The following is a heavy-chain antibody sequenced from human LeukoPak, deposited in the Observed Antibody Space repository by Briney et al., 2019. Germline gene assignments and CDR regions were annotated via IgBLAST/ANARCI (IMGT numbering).Heavy chain of an antibody. CDR2: IYYSGST. V-gene: IGHV4-34*01. Sequence: SETLSLTCAVYGGSFSGYYWSWIRQPPGKGLEWIGSIYYSGSTYYNPSLKSRVTISVDTSKNQFSLKLSSVTAADTAVYYCARGVTATPSGNWFDPWGQGTPVTVSS. D-gene: IGHD2-21*02. CDR1: GGSFSGYY. J-gene: IGHJ5*02. CDR3: ARGVTATPSGNWFDP.